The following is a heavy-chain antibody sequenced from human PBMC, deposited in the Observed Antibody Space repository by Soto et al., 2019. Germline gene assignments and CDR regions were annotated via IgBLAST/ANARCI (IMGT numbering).Heavy chain of an antibody. CDR2: YHSGGST. J-gene: IGHJ6*02. V-gene: IGHV4-30-4*01. Sequence: QVQLQESGSGLVKPSQSLSLTCTVSGVSLNTADTWWSWIRQSPGKGLEFIGYYHSGGSTYYDAKLRSRIIICADTTNSQFSLKLSSVTDADTAVYFCVRSRQMESGNDYGLDVWGQGTTVTVSS. CDR3: VRSRQMESGNDYGLDV. D-gene: IGHD1-1*01. CDR1: GVSLNTADTW.